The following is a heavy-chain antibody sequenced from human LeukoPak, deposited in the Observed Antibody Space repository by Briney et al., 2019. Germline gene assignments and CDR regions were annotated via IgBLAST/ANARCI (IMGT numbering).Heavy chain of an antibody. CDR1: GFTFSSHS. J-gene: IGHJ4*02. CDR2: ISGSAHKI. CDR3: AGRVTGYSSGYVY. V-gene: IGHV3-23*01. D-gene: IGHD5-18*01. Sequence: PGGSLRLSCAASGFTFSSHSMNWVRQAPEKGLDWVSVISGSAHKIRYADSVKGRFTISRDNSENTVYLQMNDLRAEDTALYYCAGRVTGYSSGYVYWGQGTLVTVSS.